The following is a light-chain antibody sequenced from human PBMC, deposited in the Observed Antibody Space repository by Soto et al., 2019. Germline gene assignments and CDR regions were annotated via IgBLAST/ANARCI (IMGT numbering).Light chain of an antibody. Sequence: DIQLTQSPSSLSASVGDRVTITCRASQGISNYLAWYQQKPWKVPNLLIYGASTLRSGVPSRFSGSGSGTDFTLTISSLQPEDVATYYCQKYNSAPWTFGQGTKVEIK. J-gene: IGKJ1*01. V-gene: IGKV1-27*01. CDR1: QGISNY. CDR2: GAS. CDR3: QKYNSAPWT.